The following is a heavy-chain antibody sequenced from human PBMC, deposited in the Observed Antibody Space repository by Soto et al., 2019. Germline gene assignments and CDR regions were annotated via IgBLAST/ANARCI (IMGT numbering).Heavy chain of an antibody. CDR3: ARGPRGYVYYHGMDV. J-gene: IGHJ6*02. Sequence: SETLSLTCAVYGGSVNGYYWNWIRQPPGKGLEWIGEINHTGGTHYNPSLKSRVTMSVDTSKNQFSLRLSSVTAADTAIYYCARGPRGYVYYHGMDVWGQGTTVTVSS. CDR1: GGSVNGYY. D-gene: IGHD3-10*01. V-gene: IGHV4-34*01. CDR2: INHTGGT.